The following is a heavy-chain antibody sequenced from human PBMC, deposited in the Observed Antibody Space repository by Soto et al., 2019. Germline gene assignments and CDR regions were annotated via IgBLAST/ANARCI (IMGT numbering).Heavy chain of an antibody. Sequence: PSETLSLTCTVSGGSISSGDYYWSWIRQPPGKGLEWIGYIYYSGSTYYNPSLKSRVTISVDTSKNQFSLKLSSVTAADTAVYYCARERVVVAATPLRSANNWFDPWGQGTLVTVSS. CDR3: ARERVVVAATPLRSANNWFDP. V-gene: IGHV4-30-4*01. CDR2: IYYSGST. D-gene: IGHD2-15*01. CDR1: GGSISSGDYY. J-gene: IGHJ5*02.